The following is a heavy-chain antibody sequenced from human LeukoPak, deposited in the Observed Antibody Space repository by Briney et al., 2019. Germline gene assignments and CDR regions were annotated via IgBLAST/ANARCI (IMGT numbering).Heavy chain of an antibody. Sequence: GASVKVSCKASGYTFTSYGISWVRQAPGQGLEWMGWISAYNGNTNYAQKLQGRVTMTTDTSTSTAYMELRSLRSDDTAVYYCARVGYYYGSGSYSPWSPIQYYFDYWGQGTLVTVSS. V-gene: IGHV1-18*01. CDR3: ARVGYYYGSGSYSPWSPIQYYFDY. D-gene: IGHD3-10*01. J-gene: IGHJ4*02. CDR2: ISAYNGNT. CDR1: GYTFTSYG.